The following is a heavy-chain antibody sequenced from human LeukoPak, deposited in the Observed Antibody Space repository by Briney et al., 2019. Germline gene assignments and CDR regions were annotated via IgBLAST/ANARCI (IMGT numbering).Heavy chain of an antibody. CDR2: IYYSGST. Sequence: SQTLSLTCTVSGGSISSGCYYWSWIRQHPGKGLEWVGYIYYSGSTYYNPSLKSRVTISVDTSKNKFSLKLSSVTAADTAVYYCARVGGSWYAFDIWGQGTMVTVSS. V-gene: IGHV4-31*03. J-gene: IGHJ3*02. D-gene: IGHD6-13*01. CDR3: ARVGGSWYAFDI. CDR1: GGSISSGCYY.